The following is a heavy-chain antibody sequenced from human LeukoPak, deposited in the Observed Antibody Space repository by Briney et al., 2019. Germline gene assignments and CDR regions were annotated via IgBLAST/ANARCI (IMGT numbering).Heavy chain of an antibody. CDR3: AKSSDYVPDFFDY. CDR1: GFIFSSYA. Sequence: GGSLSLSCAASGFIFSSYAMSWVRQAPGKGLGWVSAISGSGGSTYYADSVKGRFTISRDNSKNTLYLQMNSLRAEDTAVYYCAKSSDYVPDFFDYWGQGTLVTVSS. D-gene: IGHD5-12*01. CDR2: ISGSGGST. V-gene: IGHV3-23*01. J-gene: IGHJ4*02.